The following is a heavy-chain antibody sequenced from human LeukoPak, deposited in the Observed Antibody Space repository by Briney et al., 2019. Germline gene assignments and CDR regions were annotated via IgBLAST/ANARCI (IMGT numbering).Heavy chain of an antibody. Sequence: PGGSLRLSSAAPGLRSSSFAMSWVRQGPARGLEWVSSIRANGETFYADSVKGRFTLPSDSSRNTAYFQLNTLRVEITAIYYCAKARWVSSTDAVRWGQGSLVTASS. CDR1: GLRSSSFA. V-gene: IGHV3-23*01. CDR3: AKARWVSSTDAVR. J-gene: IGHJ4*02. CDR2: IRANGET. D-gene: IGHD3-10*01.